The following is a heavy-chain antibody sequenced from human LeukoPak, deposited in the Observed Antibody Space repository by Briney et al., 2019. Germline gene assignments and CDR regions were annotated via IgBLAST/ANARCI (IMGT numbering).Heavy chain of an antibody. J-gene: IGHJ4*02. CDR1: GFTFSSYA. CDR2: ISGSGGST. V-gene: IGHV3-23*01. Sequence: HPGGSLRLSCAASGFTFSSYAMSWVRQAPGKGLEWVSAISGSGGSTYYADSVKGRFTISRDNSKNTLYLQMNSLRAEDTAVYYCAKDAYGDYGGGEGAHDYWGQGTLVTVSS. CDR3: AKDAYGDYGGGEGAHDY. D-gene: IGHD4-17*01.